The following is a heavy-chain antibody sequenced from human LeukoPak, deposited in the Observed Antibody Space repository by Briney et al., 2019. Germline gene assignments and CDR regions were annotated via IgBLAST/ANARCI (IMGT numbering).Heavy chain of an antibody. CDR1: GYTFTNND. D-gene: IGHD1-26*01. J-gene: IGHJ4*02. Sequence: ASVKVSCKAAGYTFTNNDVNWVRQATGPGLEWMGWMNPNSGNTGYAQKFQGRVTITGATSISTAYMELSSLRSEDTAVHYCSGGPRWSRSYYYFDYWGQGTLVTVSS. V-gene: IGHV1-8*03. CDR3: SGGPRWSRSYYYFDY. CDR2: MNPNSGNT.